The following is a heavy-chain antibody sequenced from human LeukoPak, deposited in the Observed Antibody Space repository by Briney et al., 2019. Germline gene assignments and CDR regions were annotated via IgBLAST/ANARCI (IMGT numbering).Heavy chain of an antibody. Sequence: RGSLRLSSAASGFTFSLYAMSWVRQAPRKGLEWVSAISGSGGSTYYANSVKGRFTISRDNSKNTRYLQMNSLRAEDTAVYYCAKGTVTPPNWGQGTLVTVSS. CDR1: GFTFSLYA. CDR3: AKGTVTPPN. V-gene: IGHV3-23*01. D-gene: IGHD4-17*01. J-gene: IGHJ4*02. CDR2: ISGSGGST.